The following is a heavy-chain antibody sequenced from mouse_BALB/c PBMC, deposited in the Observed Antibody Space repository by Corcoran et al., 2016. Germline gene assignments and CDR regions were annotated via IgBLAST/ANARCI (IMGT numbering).Heavy chain of an antibody. V-gene: IGHV1-62-2*01. CDR2: FYPGSGSI. CDR1: VHTVLKYT. CDR3: ARHEEGYDYDGLDY. D-gene: IGHD2-4*01. Sequence: DYQEQLGAAMEQPGASEKPYSNESVHTVLKYTIHCVKQRSEQGFEWIGWFYPGSGSIKYNEKFKDKATLSSDKSSSTVYMELSRLTSEDSAVYICARHEEGYDYDGLDYWGQGTTLTVS. J-gene: IGHJ2*01.